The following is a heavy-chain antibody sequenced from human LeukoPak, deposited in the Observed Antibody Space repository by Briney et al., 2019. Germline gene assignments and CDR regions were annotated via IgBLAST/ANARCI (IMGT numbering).Heavy chain of an antibody. CDR1: GGSISSYY. D-gene: IGHD3-10*01. J-gene: IGHJ6*03. CDR2: IYYSGST. Sequence: SETLSLTCTVSGGSISSYYWSWIRQPPGKGLEWIGYIYYSGSTSYNPSLKSRVTISVDTSKNQFSLKLSSVTAADTAVYYCATPGGGVYGSGSYYNEGYYYYYYYMDVWGKGTTVTVSS. CDR3: ATPGGGVYGSGSYYNEGYYYYYYYMDV. V-gene: IGHV4-59*01.